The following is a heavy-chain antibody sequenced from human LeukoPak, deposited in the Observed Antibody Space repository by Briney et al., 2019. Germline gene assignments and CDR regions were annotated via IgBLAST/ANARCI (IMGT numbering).Heavy chain of an antibody. CDR1: GFTFSGYP. Sequence: GKSLRLSCAASGFTFSGYPIHWVRQAPGKGLEWVSVLTGDGNTYYADSVKGRFTNSRDDSKNTLFLQMNSLRAEDTAVYFCAKVKWKLIGYFDYWGQGTLVTVSS. J-gene: IGHJ4*02. V-gene: IGHV3-23*01. CDR3: AKVKWKLIGYFDY. D-gene: IGHD1-20*01. CDR2: LTGDGNT.